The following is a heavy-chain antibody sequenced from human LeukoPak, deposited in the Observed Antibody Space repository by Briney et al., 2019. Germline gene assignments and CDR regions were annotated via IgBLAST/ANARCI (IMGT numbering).Heavy chain of an antibody. CDR2: IREDGSEK. Sequence: PGGSLRLSCEGSGFTISNSWMSWVRQAPGKGLEWVANIREDGSEKYYVDSVKGRFTISRENAKNSLYLQMNSLRGEDTAVYYCARRYSSSWSGFDPWGQGTLVTVSS. V-gene: IGHV3-7*04. J-gene: IGHJ5*02. D-gene: IGHD6-13*01. CDR1: GFTISNSW. CDR3: ARRYSSSWSGFDP.